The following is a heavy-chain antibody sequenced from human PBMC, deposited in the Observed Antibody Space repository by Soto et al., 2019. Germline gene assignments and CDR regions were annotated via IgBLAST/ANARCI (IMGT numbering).Heavy chain of an antibody. Sequence: QVRLVQSGAEVQRPGASVNMSCQASGYKFTSSYLHWVRLAPGHGLQWMAMINPDTGSTSYAVTFQARLAMTADKSTGTLYLVLGSLTSDDTATYYCARQHCSDTTCYFYFAYWGQGTLVTVSS. D-gene: IGHD3-9*01. CDR3: ARQHCSDTTCYFYFAY. J-gene: IGHJ4*02. CDR1: GYKFTSSY. V-gene: IGHV1-46*01. CDR2: INPDTGST.